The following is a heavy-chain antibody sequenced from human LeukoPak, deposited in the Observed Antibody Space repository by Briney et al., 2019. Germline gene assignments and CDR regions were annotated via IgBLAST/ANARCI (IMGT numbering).Heavy chain of an antibody. D-gene: IGHD1-26*01. V-gene: IGHV3-11*01. CDR3: ARDPRAGWSYFNLYYFDY. Sequence: GGSLRLSCAASGFTFSDYYMSWIRQAPGKGLEWVSYISSSGSTIYYADSVKGRFTISRDNAKNSLYLQMNSLRAEDTAVYYCARDPRAGWSYFNLYYFDYWGQEPWSPSPQ. CDR1: GFTFSDYY. CDR2: ISSSGSTI. J-gene: IGHJ4*01.